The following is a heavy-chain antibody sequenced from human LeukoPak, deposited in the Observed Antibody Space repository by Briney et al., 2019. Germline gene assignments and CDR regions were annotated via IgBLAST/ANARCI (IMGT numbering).Heavy chain of an antibody. CDR3: AKGAVTTGGFDY. D-gene: IGHD4-11*01. CDR2: ASYDGYNK. J-gene: IGHJ4*02. Sequence: GGSLRLSCAASGFSFSNHDMHWVRQAPGKGLEWVAVASYDGYNKYYADSVKGRFTISRDNSNNMLYLQVNSLRAEDTAVYYCAKGAVTTGGFDYWGQGTLVTVSS. V-gene: IGHV3-30*18. CDR1: GFSFSNHD.